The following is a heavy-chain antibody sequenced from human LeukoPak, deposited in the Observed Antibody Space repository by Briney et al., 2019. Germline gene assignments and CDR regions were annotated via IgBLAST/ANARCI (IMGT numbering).Heavy chain of an antibody. CDR3: ARVVAATLDY. CDR2: INHSGST. J-gene: IGHJ4*02. CDR1: GGSFSGYY. V-gene: IGHV4-34*01. Sequence: SETPSLTCAVYGGSFSGYYWSWIRQPPGKGLEWIGEINHSGSTNYNPSLKSRVTISVDTSKNQFSLKLSSVTAADTAVYYCARVVAATLDYWGQGTLVTVSS. D-gene: IGHD2-15*01.